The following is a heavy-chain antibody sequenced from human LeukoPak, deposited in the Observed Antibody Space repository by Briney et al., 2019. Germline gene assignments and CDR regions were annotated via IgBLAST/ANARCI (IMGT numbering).Heavy chain of an antibody. J-gene: IGHJ4*02. D-gene: IGHD2-2*01. CDR1: GGSISSYY. CDR3: AGVERYCSSTSCYYGDY. V-gene: IGHV4-59*01. CDR2: IYYSGST. Sequence: SETLSLTCTVSGGSISSYYWSWIRQPPGKGLEWIGYIYYSGSTNYNPSLKSRVTISVDTSKNLFSLKLSSVTAADTAVYYCAGVERYCSSTSCYYGDYWGQGTLVTVSS.